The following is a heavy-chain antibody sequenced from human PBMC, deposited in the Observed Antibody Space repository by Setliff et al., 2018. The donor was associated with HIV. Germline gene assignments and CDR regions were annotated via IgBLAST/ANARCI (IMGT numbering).Heavy chain of an antibody. D-gene: IGHD3-10*01. V-gene: IGHV4-4*07. Sequence: SETLSLTCTVSGGSITSYYWSWIRQPAGKGLEWFGRIYISGSTNYNPSFESRVTMSIDTSKNQFSLKLTSVTAADTAVYYCARGLYGSGSFFFDSWGRGTLVTVSS. J-gene: IGHJ4*02. CDR1: GGSITSYY. CDR3: ARGLYGSGSFFFDS. CDR2: IYISGST.